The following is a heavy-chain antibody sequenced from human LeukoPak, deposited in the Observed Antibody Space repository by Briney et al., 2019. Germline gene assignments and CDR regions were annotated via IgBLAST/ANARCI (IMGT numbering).Heavy chain of an antibody. CDR3: ARDSVLGEGFDY. Sequence: GASVKVSCKASGGTFNNYTISWVRQAPGQGLEWMGGIIPIFGTANYAQKFQGRVTITADKSTSTVYMDLSSLRSEDMAVYYCARDSVLGEGFDYWGQGTLVTVSS. CDR2: IIPIFGTA. J-gene: IGHJ4*02. V-gene: IGHV1-69*06. CDR1: GGTFNNYT. D-gene: IGHD3-10*01.